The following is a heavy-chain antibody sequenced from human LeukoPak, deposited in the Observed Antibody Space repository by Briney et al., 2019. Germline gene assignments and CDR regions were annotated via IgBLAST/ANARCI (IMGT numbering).Heavy chain of an antibody. V-gene: IGHV3-48*03. J-gene: IGHJ4*02. Sequence: GGSLRLSCAASGFTFSSYEMNWVRQAPGKGLEWVSYISSSGSTIYYADSVKGRFTISRDNSKNTLYLNSLRAEDTAVYYCAKGGYEYDSSGHNYFDYWGQGSQVTVSS. CDR1: GFTFSSYE. CDR3: AKGGYEYDSSGHNYFDY. D-gene: IGHD3-22*01. CDR2: ISSSGSTI.